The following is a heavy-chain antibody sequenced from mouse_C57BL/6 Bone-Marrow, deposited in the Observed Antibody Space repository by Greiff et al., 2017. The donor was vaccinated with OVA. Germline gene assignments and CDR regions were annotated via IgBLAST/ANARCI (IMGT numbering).Heavy chain of an antibody. V-gene: IGHV5-17*01. CDR2: ISSGISTI. J-gene: IGHJ4*01. D-gene: IGHD2-3*01. Sequence: EVQLVESGGGLVKPGGSLKLSCAASGFTFSDYGMHWVRQAPEKGLEWVAYISSGISTIYYADTVKGRFTISRDNAKNTLFLQMTSLRSEDTAMYYCARQDGYYYYYAMDYWGQGTSVTVSS. CDR3: ARQDGYYYYYAMDY. CDR1: GFTFSDYG.